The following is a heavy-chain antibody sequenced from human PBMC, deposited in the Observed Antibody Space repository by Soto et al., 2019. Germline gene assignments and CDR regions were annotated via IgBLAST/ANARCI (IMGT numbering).Heavy chain of an antibody. CDR1: GYTFTYRY. CDR3: ASGAGSGIPFDH. J-gene: IGHJ4*02. CDR2: ITPFNGNT. V-gene: IGHV1-45*02. Sequence: ASVKVSCKASGYTFTYRYLHWVRQAPGQALEWMGWITPFNGNTNYAQTLQDRVTITRDRSMSTAYMELSSLRSEDTAMYYCASGAGSGIPFDHWGQGTLVTVSS. D-gene: IGHD3-10*01.